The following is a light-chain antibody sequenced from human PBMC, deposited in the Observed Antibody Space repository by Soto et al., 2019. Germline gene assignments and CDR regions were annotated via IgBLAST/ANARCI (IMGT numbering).Light chain of an antibody. V-gene: IGKV1-17*01. Sequence: DIQMTQSPSSLSAFVGDRVTITCRASQGIGNDLGWYQQKPGKAPNRLIYAASSLQSGVPSRFSGSGSGTEFTLTISSLQPEDFATYYCLQHKSYPRTFGQGTKVEI. J-gene: IGKJ1*01. CDR2: AAS. CDR1: QGIGND. CDR3: LQHKSYPRT.